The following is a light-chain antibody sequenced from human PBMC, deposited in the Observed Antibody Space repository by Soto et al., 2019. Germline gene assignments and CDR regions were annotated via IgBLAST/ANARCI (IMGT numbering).Light chain of an antibody. V-gene: IGLV2-23*02. CDR1: SSDVGSYNL. CDR2: EVS. Sequence: QSVLTQPASVSGSPGQSNTISCTGTSSDVGSYNLVSWYQQHPGKAPKLMIYEVSKRPSGVSNRFSGSKSGNTASLTISGLQAEDEADYYCCSYASSSTFSYVFGTGTKVTVL. CDR3: CSYASSSTFSYV. J-gene: IGLJ1*01.